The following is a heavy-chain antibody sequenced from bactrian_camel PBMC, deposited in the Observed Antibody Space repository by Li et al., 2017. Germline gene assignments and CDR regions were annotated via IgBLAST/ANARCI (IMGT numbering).Heavy chain of an antibody. CDR1: GHSRGSNC. D-gene: IGHD3*01. V-gene: IGHV3-3*01. J-gene: IGHJ4*01. CDR2: IRRSGGET. CDR3: AAGWSFGVGTLLRRHYNY. Sequence: HVQLVESGGGSVQAGGSLRLSCVVSGHSRGSNCVGWYRLPPGRAPAEREGNAAIRRSGGETWYAGSVKGRFTISQDNAKNMVYLQVNSLKAEDTAMYYCAAGWSFGVGTLLRRHYNYWGQGTQVTVS.